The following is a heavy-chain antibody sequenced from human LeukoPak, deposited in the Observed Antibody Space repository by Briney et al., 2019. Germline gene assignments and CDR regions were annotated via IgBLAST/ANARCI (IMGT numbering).Heavy chain of an antibody. CDR1: GGSFSGYY. CDR2: INHSGST. D-gene: IGHD2-2*01. J-gene: IGHJ6*03. CDR3: ARGSLPPSLEAVPAARYYHYMDV. V-gene: IGHV4-34*01. Sequence: SETLSLTCAVYGGSFSGYYWSSIRQTPGKGLEWIGEINHSGSTNYNPSLRSRVTISVDTSKNQFSLKLSSVTVADTGVYYCARGSLPPSLEAVPAARYYHYMDVWGKGTTVTVSS.